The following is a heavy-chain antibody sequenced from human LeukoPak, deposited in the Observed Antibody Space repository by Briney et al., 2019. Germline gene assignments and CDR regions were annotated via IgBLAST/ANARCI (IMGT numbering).Heavy chain of an antibody. V-gene: IGHV3-53*01. CDR2: IYSGGST. J-gene: IGHJ6*02. CDR3: ARDYRAAAGRYYYYYGMDV. D-gene: IGHD6-13*01. CDR1: GFTVSSNY. Sequence: GGSLRLSCAASGFTVSSNYMSWVRQAPGRGLEWVSVIYSGGSTYYADSVKGRFTISRDNSKNTLNPQMNSLRAEDTAVYYCARDYRAAAGRYYYYYGMDVWGQGTTVTVSS.